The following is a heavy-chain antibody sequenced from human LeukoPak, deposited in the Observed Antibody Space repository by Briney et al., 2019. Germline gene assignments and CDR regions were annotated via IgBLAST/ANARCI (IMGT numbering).Heavy chain of an antibody. Sequence: ASVKVSCKASGYTFTAYYIHWVRQAPGQGLEWVAWINPKSGDTNYAQNFQGRVTMTRDTSISTAYMELNSLRSDDTAVYYCARVGKWELPPYPAFDIWGQGTMVTVSS. CDR1: GYTFTAYY. V-gene: IGHV1-2*02. J-gene: IGHJ3*02. D-gene: IGHD1-26*01. CDR2: INPKSGDT. CDR3: ARVGKWELPPYPAFDI.